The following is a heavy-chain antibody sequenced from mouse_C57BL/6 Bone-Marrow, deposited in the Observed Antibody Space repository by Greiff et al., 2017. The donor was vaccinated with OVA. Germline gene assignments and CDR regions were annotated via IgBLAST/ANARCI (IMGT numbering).Heavy chain of an antibody. CDR1: GFTFTSYD. V-gene: IGHV1-85*01. D-gene: IGHD4-1*01. J-gene: IGHJ3*01. CDR3: ARSTGAWLAY. CDR2: IYPRDGST. Sequence: VQLQQSGPELVKPGASVKLSCKASGFTFTSYDIHWVKQRPGQGLEWIGWIYPRDGSTKYDAKFKGKATLTVDTSSSTAYMELHRLTSKESAVDICARSTGAWLAYWGKGTLGTVSA.